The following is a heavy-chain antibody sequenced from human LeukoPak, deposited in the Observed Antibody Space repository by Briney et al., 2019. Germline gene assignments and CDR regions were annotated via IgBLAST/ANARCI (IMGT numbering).Heavy chain of an antibody. CDR1: GGSISSSSYY. Sequence: SETLSPTCTVSGGSISSSSYYWAWIRQPPGKGLEWIGSIYYSGSTYYNPSLKSRVTISVDTSKNQFSLKLSSVTAADTAVYYCAREPGYCSSTSCYKPNNWFDPWGQGTLVTVSS. J-gene: IGHJ5*02. CDR3: AREPGYCSSTSCYKPNNWFDP. CDR2: IYYSGST. D-gene: IGHD2-2*01. V-gene: IGHV4-39*07.